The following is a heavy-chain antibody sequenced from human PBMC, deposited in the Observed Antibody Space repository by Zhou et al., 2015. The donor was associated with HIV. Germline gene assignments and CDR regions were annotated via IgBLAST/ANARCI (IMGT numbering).Heavy chain of an antibody. D-gene: IGHD3-22*01. Sequence: QVQLVQSGAEVKKPGSSVKVSCKASGGTFNSYAITWVRQAPGQGLEWMGGIIPSFDTKNYAQKFLGRLTITADESTSTSYMELSGLRSEDTAIYFCARLVNYYDRRGEPDFWGQGTLVTVSS. J-gene: IGHJ4*02. CDR2: IIPSFDTK. CDR3: ARLVNYYDRRGEPDF. CDR1: GGTFNSYA. V-gene: IGHV1-69*12.